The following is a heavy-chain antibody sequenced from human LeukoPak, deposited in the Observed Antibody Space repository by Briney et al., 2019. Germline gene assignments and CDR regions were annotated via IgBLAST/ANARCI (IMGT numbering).Heavy chain of an antibody. CDR3: ARGITTFGVAGYYFDY. V-gene: IGHV4-39*01. D-gene: IGHD3-3*01. CDR1: GGSISSSSYY. J-gene: IGHJ4*02. CDR2: MHLGGST. Sequence: SETLSLTCTVSGGSISSSSYYWGWIRQPPGKGLEWIGSMHLGGSTYYNPSLKSRATIFVDTSENQFSLNLNSVTAADTAVYHCARGITTFGVAGYYFDYWGQGALLTVSS.